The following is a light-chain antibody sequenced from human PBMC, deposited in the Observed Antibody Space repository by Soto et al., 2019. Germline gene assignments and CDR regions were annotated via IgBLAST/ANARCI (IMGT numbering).Light chain of an antibody. CDR1: QTISSW. Sequence: KLYQSPSTLSGSGGDRVTITCRASQTISSWLAWYQQKPGKAPKLLIYKASTLKSGVPSRFSGSGSGTEFTLTISSLQPDDFATYYCQHYNSYSEAFGQGTKVDIK. CDR3: QHYNSYSEA. J-gene: IGKJ1*01. V-gene: IGKV1-5*03. CDR2: KAS.